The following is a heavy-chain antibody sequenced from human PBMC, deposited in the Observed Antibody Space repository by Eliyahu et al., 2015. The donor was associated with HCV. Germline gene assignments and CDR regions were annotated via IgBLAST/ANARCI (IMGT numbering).Heavy chain of an antibody. CDR3: AGAINIVVPPGWYGMDV. CDR1: GFTFSSHS. Sequence: EVQLVESGGGLVKPGGSLRLSCAASGFTFSSHSMNWVRQAPGKGLEWVSSISSSSNYIYYADSLKGRFTISRDNAKNSLYLQMNSLRAEDTAIYYCAGAINIVVPPGWYGMDVWGQGTTVTVSS. CDR2: ISSSSNYI. J-gene: IGHJ6*02. V-gene: IGHV3-21*01. D-gene: IGHD2-2*01.